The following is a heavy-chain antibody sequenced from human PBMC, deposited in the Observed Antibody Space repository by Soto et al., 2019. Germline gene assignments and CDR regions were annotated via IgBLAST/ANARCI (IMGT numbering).Heavy chain of an antibody. CDR3: ARDLIYTTSWPEGQLDH. V-gene: IGHV3-11*01. J-gene: IGHJ4*02. Sequence: QVQLVESGGDWVKPGGSLKLACSAAGFTFTDYYMSWIRQAPGRGLEWLAYTSVSGNTIFYADSVRGRFTISRDNAHNSLYLQMDYLSVEDPDVYFCARDLIYTTSWPEGQLDHCSQGTMVNLSS. D-gene: IGHD3-16*01. CDR2: TSVSGNTI. CDR1: GFTFTDYY.